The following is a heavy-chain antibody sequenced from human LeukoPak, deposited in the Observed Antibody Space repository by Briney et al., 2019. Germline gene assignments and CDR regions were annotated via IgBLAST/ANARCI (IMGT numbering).Heavy chain of an antibody. Sequence: PSETLSLTCIVSGYSISSGYYWDWIRQPPGKGLVWIGSIYHSGTTYYNPSLQSRVTISVATSKNQFSLKLSSVTAADTAVYYCATRLRWLQLRRDWYFDLWGRGTLVTVSS. CDR3: ATRLRWLQLRRDWYFDL. V-gene: IGHV4-38-2*02. D-gene: IGHD5-24*01. CDR2: IYHSGTT. J-gene: IGHJ2*01. CDR1: GYSISSGYY.